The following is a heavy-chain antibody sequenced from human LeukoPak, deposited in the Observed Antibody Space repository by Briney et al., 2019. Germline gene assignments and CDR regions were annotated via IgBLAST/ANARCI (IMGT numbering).Heavy chain of an antibody. D-gene: IGHD5-18*01. V-gene: IGHV1-69*13. CDR2: IIPIFGTA. CDR1: GGTFSSYA. CDR3: ARDGSRGYSYSKNGNYYGMDV. Sequence: GASVKVSCKASGGTFSSYAISWVRQAPGQGLEWMGGIIPIFGTANYAQKFQGRVTITADESTSTAYMELSSLRSEDTAVYYCARDGSRGYSYSKNGNYYGMDVWGQGTTVTVSS. J-gene: IGHJ6*02.